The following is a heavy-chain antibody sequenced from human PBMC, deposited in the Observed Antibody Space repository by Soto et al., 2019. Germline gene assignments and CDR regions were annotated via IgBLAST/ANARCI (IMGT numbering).Heavy chain of an antibody. Sequence: PGGSLRLSCAASGFTFSSYAMSWVRQAPGKGLEWVSAISGSGGSTYYADSVKGRFTISRDNSKNTLYLQMNSLRAEDTAVYYCAKDNFFDSSSGCFDDWGQGTLVTVSS. D-gene: IGHD6-19*01. V-gene: IGHV3-23*01. CDR1: GFTFSSYA. CDR3: AKDNFFDSSSGCFDD. CDR2: ISGSGGST. J-gene: IGHJ4*02.